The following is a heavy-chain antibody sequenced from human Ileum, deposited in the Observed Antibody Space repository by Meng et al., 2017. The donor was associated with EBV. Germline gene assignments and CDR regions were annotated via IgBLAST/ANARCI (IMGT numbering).Heavy chain of an antibody. CDR1: GGSISERNS. Sequence: PLQSSGPGLVKPSGTRSLPCAVSGGSISERNSWSWVRQPPGQGLEWIGEIYHNGGTNYNPSLKSRVTISVDKSKNEISLKLRSVTAADTAVYYCARWAFIYSYGFDNWGQGTLVTVSS. J-gene: IGHJ4*02. D-gene: IGHD5-18*01. CDR3: ARWAFIYSYGFDN. CDR2: IYHNGGT. V-gene: IGHV4-4*02.